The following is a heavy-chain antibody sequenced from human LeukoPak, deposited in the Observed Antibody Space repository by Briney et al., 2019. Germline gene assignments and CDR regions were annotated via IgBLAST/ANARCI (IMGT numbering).Heavy chain of an antibody. J-gene: IGHJ3*02. CDR2: IYYSGST. V-gene: IGHV4-59*08. Sequence: SETLSLTCTVSGGSISSYYWSWIRQPPGKGLEWIGYIYYSGSTNYNPSLKSRVTISVDTSKNQFSLKLSSVTAADTAVYYCARHKTYYYDSSGYSDAFDIWGQGTMVTVSS. CDR3: ARHKTYYYDSSGYSDAFDI. CDR1: GGSISSYY. D-gene: IGHD3-22*01.